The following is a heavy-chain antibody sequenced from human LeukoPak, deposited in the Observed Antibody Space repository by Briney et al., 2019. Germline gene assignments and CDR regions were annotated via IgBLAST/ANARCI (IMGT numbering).Heavy chain of an antibody. J-gene: IGHJ4*02. V-gene: IGHV1-2*02. Sequence: ASVKVSCKASGYTFTGPYIHWMRQAPEQGLEWMGWINPNSGATKYAQKFQGRVTVTRDTSTSTVYMGLSGLRADGTAAYYCARVEYCTKGVCINFDLWGQGTLVTVSS. CDR3: ARVEYCTKGVCINFDL. D-gene: IGHD2-8*01. CDR2: INPNSGAT. CDR1: GYTFTGPY.